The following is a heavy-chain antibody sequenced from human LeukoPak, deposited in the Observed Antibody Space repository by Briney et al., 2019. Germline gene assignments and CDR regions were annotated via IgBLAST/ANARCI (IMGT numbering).Heavy chain of an antibody. Sequence: GRSLRLSCAASGFTFGRYAMHWVRQAPGKGLEWVTLISYDGSNKYYADSVEGRFTISRDNSKNTLYLQMDSLRVEDTVIYYCARAAYDTSGYSWFDPWGQGTLVTVSS. J-gene: IGHJ5*02. CDR2: ISYDGSNK. D-gene: IGHD3-22*01. CDR3: ARAAYDTSGYSWFDP. CDR1: GFTFGRYA. V-gene: IGHV3-30-3*01.